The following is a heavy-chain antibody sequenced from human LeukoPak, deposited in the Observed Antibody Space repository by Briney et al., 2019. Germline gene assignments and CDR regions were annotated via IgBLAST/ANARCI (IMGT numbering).Heavy chain of an antibody. J-gene: IGHJ3*02. CDR3: ARPYYGSGSYXXXFDX. CDR1: GGTFSSYA. CDR2: IIPIFGTA. D-gene: IGHD3-10*01. Sequence: ASVKVSCKASGGTFSSYAISWVRQAPGQGLEWMGGIIPIFGTANYAQKFQGRVTITADKSTSTAYMELSSLRSEDTAVYYCARPYYGSGSYXXXFDXXXQGXMVTV. V-gene: IGHV1-69*06.